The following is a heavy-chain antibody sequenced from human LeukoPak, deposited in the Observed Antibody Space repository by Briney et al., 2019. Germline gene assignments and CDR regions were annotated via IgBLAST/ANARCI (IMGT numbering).Heavy chain of an antibody. Sequence: GGSLRLSCAASGFMFSSYWMTWVRQAPGKGLEWVANIKQDGSERHYADSVKGRFTISKDNAKNSLYLQMDSLRVEDTAVYYCARVSIAGSTIAFDMWGQGTMVTVSS. D-gene: IGHD2-15*01. J-gene: IGHJ3*02. CDR1: GFMFSSYW. V-gene: IGHV3-7*01. CDR3: ARVSIAGSTIAFDM. CDR2: IKQDGSER.